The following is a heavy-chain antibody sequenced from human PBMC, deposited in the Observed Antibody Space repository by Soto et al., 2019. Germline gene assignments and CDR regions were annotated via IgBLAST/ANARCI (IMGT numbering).Heavy chain of an antibody. D-gene: IGHD2-15*01. V-gene: IGHV3-30-3*01. CDR1: GFTFSSYA. CDR3: ATGLEVAAQSRYYYTDY. J-gene: IGHJ6*03. CDR2: ISYDGSNK. Sequence: QVQLVESGGGVVQPGRSLRLSCAASGFTFSSYAMHWVRQAPGKALEWVAVISYDGSNKYYADSVKGRFTISRNNSRNTGYLEMYSRRADDTAAYYAATGLEVAAQSRYYYTDYCGRGTTVTVCS.